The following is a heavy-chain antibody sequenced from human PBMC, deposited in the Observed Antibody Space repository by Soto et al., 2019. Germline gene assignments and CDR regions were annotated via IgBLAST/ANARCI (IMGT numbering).Heavy chain of an antibody. J-gene: IGHJ6*02. V-gene: IGHV2-5*01. D-gene: IGHD2-15*01. CDR3: AHRAGYCSGGRCPNDDRYYYYYGMDV. CDR1: GFSLSTSGVG. Sequence: KESGPTLVKPTQTLTLTCTFSGFSLSTSGVGVGWIRQPPGKALEWLALIYWNDDKRYSPSLKSRLTITKDTSKNQVVLTMTNIDPVDTATYYCAHRAGYCSGGRCPNDDRYYYYYGMDVWGQGTTVTVSS. CDR2: IYWNDDK.